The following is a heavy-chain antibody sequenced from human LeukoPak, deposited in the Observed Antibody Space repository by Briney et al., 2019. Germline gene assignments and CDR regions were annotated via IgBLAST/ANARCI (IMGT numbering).Heavy chain of an antibody. CDR1: GYTFTTYG. D-gene: IGHD5-24*01. CDR3: VIALGDGYKELGY. V-gene: IGHV1-18*01. Sequence: ASVKVSCKASGYTFTTYGITWVRQAPGQGLEWMGWISAYNGNTNYAQKLQGRVTMTTDTSTSTAYMELRSLRSDDTAVYYCVIALGDGYKELGYWGQGTLVTVSS. J-gene: IGHJ4*02. CDR2: ISAYNGNT.